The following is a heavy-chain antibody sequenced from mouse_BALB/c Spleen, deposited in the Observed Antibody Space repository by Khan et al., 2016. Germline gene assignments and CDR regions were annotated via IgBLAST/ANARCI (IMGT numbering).Heavy chain of an antibody. Sequence: VQLQQPGPDLVKPGASVKISCKASGFSFTGYYMHWVKQSHGKNLEWIGRINPNNGGTSYNQKFRGKAILTVDKSSSTAYMELRSLTSEDSAVKYYAGTVQLPDCFDYWGQGTTVTVSS. CDR1: GFSFTGYY. D-gene: IGHD4-1*02. CDR2: INPNNGGT. J-gene: IGHJ2*01. CDR3: AGTVQLPDCFDY. V-gene: IGHV1-26*01.